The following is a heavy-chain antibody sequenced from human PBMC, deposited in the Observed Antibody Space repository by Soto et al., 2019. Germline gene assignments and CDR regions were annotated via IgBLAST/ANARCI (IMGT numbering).Heavy chain of an antibody. J-gene: IGHJ6*02. CDR1: EYTFIGFH. V-gene: IGHV1-2*02. D-gene: IGHD2-15*01. CDR3: AKGLWTVGHCTGGSCYDGMDV. CDR2: INPKSGDT. Sequence: QVQLVQSGAEVKKPGASVKVSCEASEYTFIGFHLHWVRQAPGQGLEWMGWINPKSGDTKYAQKFQGRVTLTRDTSISTGYMELSRLESYDTAVYYCAKGLWTVGHCTGGSCYDGMDVWGQGTTVTVSS.